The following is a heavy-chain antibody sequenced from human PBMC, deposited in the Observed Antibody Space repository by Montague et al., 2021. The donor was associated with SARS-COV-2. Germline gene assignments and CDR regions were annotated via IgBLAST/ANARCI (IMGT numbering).Heavy chain of an antibody. CDR1: GGSVSDYY. D-gene: IGHD3-22*01. J-gene: IGHJ5*02. Sequence: SETLSLTCAVYGGSVSDYYWSWIRQPPGKGLEWIGEINHSGSTNXNPSLKSQVTTSVDTSKNQFSLKLTSVTATDTAVYYCARGPRITMIVVVITDMWFDPGGQGTLVTVSS. CDR2: INHSGST. V-gene: IGHV4-34*01. CDR3: ARGPRITMIVVVITDMWFDP.